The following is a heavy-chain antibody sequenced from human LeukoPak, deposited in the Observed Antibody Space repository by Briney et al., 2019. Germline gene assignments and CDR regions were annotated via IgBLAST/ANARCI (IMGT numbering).Heavy chain of an antibody. V-gene: IGHV1-2*02. J-gene: IGHJ4*02. CDR2: PXSGGT. D-gene: IGHD2-8*02. Sequence: PXSGGTNYAQKFQGRVTMTRDTSISTAYMELSRLRSDDTAVYYCARGPPGYCTGGVCYKGFDYWGQGTLVTVSS. CDR3: ARGPPGYCTGGVCYKGFDY.